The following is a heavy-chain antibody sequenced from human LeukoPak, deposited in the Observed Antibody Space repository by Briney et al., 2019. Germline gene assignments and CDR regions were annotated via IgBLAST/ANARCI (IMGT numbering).Heavy chain of an antibody. Sequence: ASVKVSCKVSGYTLTELSMHWVRQAPGKGLEWMGGFDPEDGETIYAQKFQGRVTMTEDTSTDTAYMELSSLRSEDTAVYCCATSPRRSELLWFGEFLDYWGQGTLVTVSS. J-gene: IGHJ4*02. V-gene: IGHV1-24*01. CDR1: GYTLTELS. CDR3: ATSPRRSELLWFGEFLDY. D-gene: IGHD3-10*01. CDR2: FDPEDGET.